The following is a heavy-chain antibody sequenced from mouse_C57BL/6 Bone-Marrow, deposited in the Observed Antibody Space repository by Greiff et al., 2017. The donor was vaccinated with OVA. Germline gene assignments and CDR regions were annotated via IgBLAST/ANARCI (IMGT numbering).Heavy chain of an antibody. CDR3: TGQITTVVDWYFDV. CDR2: IDPETGGT. J-gene: IGHJ1*03. V-gene: IGHV1-15*01. CDR1: GYTFTDYE. D-gene: IGHD1-1*01. Sequence: QVQLKQSGAELVRPGASVTLSCKASGYTFTDYEMHWVKQTPVHGLEWIGAIDPETGGTAYTQKFKGKAILTADKSSSTAYMELRSLTSEDSAVYYCTGQITTVVDWYFDVWGTGTTVTVSS.